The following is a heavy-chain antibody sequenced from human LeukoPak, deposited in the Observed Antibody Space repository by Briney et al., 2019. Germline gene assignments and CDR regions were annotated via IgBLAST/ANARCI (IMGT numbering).Heavy chain of an antibody. CDR1: GFTFSSYA. CDR3: ARDRHSSGPYYFDY. J-gene: IGHJ4*02. D-gene: IGHD6-19*01. V-gene: IGHV3-30-3*01. Sequence: PGGSLRLSCAASGFTFSSYAMHWVRQAPGKGLEWVAVLSYDGSIKYYADSVKGRFIISRDNSKNTLYLQMNSLRAEDTAMYYCARDRHSSGPYYFDYWGQGTLVTVSS. CDR2: LSYDGSIK.